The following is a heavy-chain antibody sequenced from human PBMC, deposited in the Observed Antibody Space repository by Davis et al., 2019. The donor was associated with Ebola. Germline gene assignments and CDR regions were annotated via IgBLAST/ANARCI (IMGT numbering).Heavy chain of an antibody. V-gene: IGHV4-34*01. J-gene: IGHJ4*02. CDR3: ARGLHGDYAFDL. D-gene: IGHD4-17*01. Sequence: MPSETLSLTCSLYGASFSGYYWAWIRQTPGKGLEWIGEIHHTGSVRFNPSLETRITISLDTSKNQISLRLTSLIAADAAVYYCARGLHGDYAFDLWGQGAMVTVSS. CDR2: IHHTGSV. CDR1: GASFSGYY.